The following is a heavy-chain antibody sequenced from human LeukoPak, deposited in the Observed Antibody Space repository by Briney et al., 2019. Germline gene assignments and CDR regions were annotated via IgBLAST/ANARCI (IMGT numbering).Heavy chain of an antibody. J-gene: IGHJ3*02. CDR2: IIPIFGTA. D-gene: IGHD1-26*01. V-gene: IGHV1-69*13. CDR3: ATPGVGATEAFGI. Sequence: AASVKVSCKASGGTFSSYAISWVRQAPGQGLEWMGGIIPIFGTANYAQKFQGRVTITADESTSTAYMELSSLRSEDTAVYYCATPGVGATEAFGIWGQGTMVTVSS. CDR1: GGTFSSYA.